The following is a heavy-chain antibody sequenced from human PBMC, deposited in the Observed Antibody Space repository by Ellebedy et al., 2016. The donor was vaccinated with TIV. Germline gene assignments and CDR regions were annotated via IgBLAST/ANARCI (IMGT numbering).Heavy chain of an antibody. J-gene: IGHJ6*02. CDR1: GFTFSSYW. CDR3: ARYGYGGYSGYDLKYGMDV. V-gene: IGHV3-7*01. CDR2: IKQYGSEQ. Sequence: GESLKISCAASGFTFSSYWMSWVRQAPGKGLEWVANIKQYGSEQAYVDSVKCRFTISRDNAKNSLYLQMNSLRAEDTAVYYSARYGYGGYSGYDLKYGMDVWGQGTTVTVSS. D-gene: IGHD5-12*01.